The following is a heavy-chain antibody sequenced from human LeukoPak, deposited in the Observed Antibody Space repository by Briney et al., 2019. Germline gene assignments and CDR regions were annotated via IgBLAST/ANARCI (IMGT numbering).Heavy chain of an antibody. CDR2: ISGSGGST. CDR1: GFTFSSYA. D-gene: IGHD5-18*01. Sequence: GGSLRLSCAASGFTFSSYAMSWVRQAPGKGLEWVSAISGSGGSTYYADSVKGRFTISRDNSKNTLFLQLDSLRAEDTAVYYCAKDRDTSIYYYYYMDAWGKGTTVTVSS. V-gene: IGHV3-23*01. J-gene: IGHJ6*03. CDR3: AKDRDTSIYYYYYMDA.